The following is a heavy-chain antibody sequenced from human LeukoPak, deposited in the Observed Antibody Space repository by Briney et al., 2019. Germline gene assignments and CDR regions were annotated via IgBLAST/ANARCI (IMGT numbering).Heavy chain of an antibody. CDR3: TRGAGYSSGWYHFDY. D-gene: IGHD6-19*01. J-gene: IGHJ4*02. CDR1: GFTFSNAW. CDR2: IKSKTDGGTT. Sequence: GGSLRLSCAASGFTFSNAWMSWVRQAPGKGLEGVGRIKSKTDGGTTGYAAPVKGRFTISRDDSKNTLYLQMNSLKTEDTAAYYCTRGAGYSSGWYHFDYWGQGSLVTVSS. V-gene: IGHV3-15*01.